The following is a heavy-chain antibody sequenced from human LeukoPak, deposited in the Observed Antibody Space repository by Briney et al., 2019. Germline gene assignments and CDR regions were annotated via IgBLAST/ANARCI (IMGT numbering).Heavy chain of an antibody. Sequence: WASVKVSCKASGYPFTTYGINWVRQAPGQGLEWMGWINTYNGDTNYARKFQGRVTMTTDTSTSTVYIELRSLTSDDTAAYYCAREWWGYDVLTGDNWFDPWGQGTLVTVSS. V-gene: IGHV1-18*01. D-gene: IGHD3-9*01. CDR1: GYPFTTYG. CDR2: INTYNGDT. CDR3: AREWWGYDVLTGDNWFDP. J-gene: IGHJ5*02.